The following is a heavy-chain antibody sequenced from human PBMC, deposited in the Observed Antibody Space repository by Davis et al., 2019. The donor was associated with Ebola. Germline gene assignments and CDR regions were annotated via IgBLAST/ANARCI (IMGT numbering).Heavy chain of an antibody. J-gene: IGHJ6*02. CDR1: GFTFSRYW. CDR3: AKDTAMGGYYYYGMDV. Sequence: GESLKISCVASGFTFSRYWMSWVRQAPGKGLEWVANIKQDGSEKNYVDSVKGRFTISRDNAKNSLYLQMNSLRAEDTAVYYCAKDTAMGGYYYYGMDVWGQGTTVTVSS. D-gene: IGHD5-18*01. CDR2: IKQDGSEK. V-gene: IGHV3-7*01.